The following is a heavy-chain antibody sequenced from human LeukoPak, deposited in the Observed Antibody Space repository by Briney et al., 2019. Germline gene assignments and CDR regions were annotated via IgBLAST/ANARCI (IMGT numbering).Heavy chain of an antibody. CDR2: IYPGDSDT. V-gene: IGHV5-51*01. CDR3: ASSIAADGSAFDI. CDR1: GYSFTSYW. D-gene: IGHD6-13*01. Sequence: GESLRISCKGSGYSFTSYWIGWVRQMPGKGLEWMGIIYPGDSDTRYSPSFQGQVTISADKSISTAYLQWSSLKASDTAMYYCASSIAADGSAFDIWGQGQWSPSLQ. J-gene: IGHJ3*02.